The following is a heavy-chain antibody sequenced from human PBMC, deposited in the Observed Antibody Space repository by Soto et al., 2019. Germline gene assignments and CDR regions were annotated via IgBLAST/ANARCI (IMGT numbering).Heavy chain of an antibody. D-gene: IGHD4-17*01. J-gene: IGHJ6*03. Sequence: GGSLRLSCAASGFTFSSYAMSWVRQAPGKGLEWVFAISGSGGSTYYADSVKGRFTISRDNSKNTLYLQMNSLRAEDTAVYYCAKSSTVEGYDYYYLDVWGKGTTVTVSS. CDR1: GFTFSSYA. CDR3: AKSSTVEGYDYYYLDV. CDR2: ISGSGGST. V-gene: IGHV3-23*01.